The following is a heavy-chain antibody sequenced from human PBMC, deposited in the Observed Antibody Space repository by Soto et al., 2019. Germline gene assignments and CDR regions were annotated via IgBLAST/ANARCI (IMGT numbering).Heavy chain of an antibody. CDR1: DGSVNSGSNQ. CDR3: ARERLTGIADPQGIDL. V-gene: IGHV4-61*01. J-gene: IGHJ5*02. D-gene: IGHD6-13*01. CDR2: IYYSGTA. Sequence: SETLSLTCSVSDGSVNSGSNQWNWIRQLPGKGLEWIGYIYYSGTAHYNPSLKSRVTISLDKSKNQFSLKLSSVTTADTAVYYCARERLTGIADPQGIDLWGQGILVTVAS.